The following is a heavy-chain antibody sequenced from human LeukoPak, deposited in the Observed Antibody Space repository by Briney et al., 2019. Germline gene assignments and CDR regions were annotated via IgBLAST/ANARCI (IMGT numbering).Heavy chain of an antibody. V-gene: IGHV3-11*06. D-gene: IGHD5-18*01. Sequence: GGSLRLSCATSGFTFSDSYMRWIRQALGKGLGWVSYISGSSNDINYADSVKGRFTDSRDNTKNSLFLQMNRLRIEDTGVYYCAKVLRGYRSDYFWGQGTLVTVSS. J-gene: IGHJ4*02. CDR2: ISGSSNDI. CDR3: AKVLRGYRSDYF. CDR1: GFTFSDSY.